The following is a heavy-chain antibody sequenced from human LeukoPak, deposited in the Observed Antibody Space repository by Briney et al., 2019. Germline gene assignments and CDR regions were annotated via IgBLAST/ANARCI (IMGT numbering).Heavy chain of an antibody. CDR2: ITWDGGST. CDR3: ARERGRVIDY. V-gene: IGHV3-43*01. D-gene: IGHD1-26*01. J-gene: IGHJ4*02. CDR1: GFTFDDYS. Sequence: GGSLRLSCAASGFTFDDYSMHWVRQVPGKGLLWVSLITWDGGSTFYADSVKGRFTISRDNSKKSLSLQMNGLSLEDTALYYCARERGRVIDYWGQGTLVTVSS.